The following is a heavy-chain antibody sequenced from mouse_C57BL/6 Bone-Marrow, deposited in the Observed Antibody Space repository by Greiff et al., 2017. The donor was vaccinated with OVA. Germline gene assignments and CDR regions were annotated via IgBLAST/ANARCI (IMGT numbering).Heavy chain of an antibody. J-gene: IGHJ2*01. Sequence: DVQLQESGPGLVKPSQSLSLTCSVTGYSITSGYYWNWIRQFPGNKLEWMGYISYDGSNNYNPSLKNRISITRDTSKNQFFLKLNSVTTEDTATYYCARVYYDYDVAYFDYWGQGTTLTVSS. CDR2: ISYDGSN. V-gene: IGHV3-6*01. D-gene: IGHD2-4*01. CDR1: GYSITSGYY. CDR3: ARVYYDYDVAYFDY.